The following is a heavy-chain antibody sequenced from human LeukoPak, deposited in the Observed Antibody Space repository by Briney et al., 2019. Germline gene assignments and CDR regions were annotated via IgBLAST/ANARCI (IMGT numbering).Heavy chain of an antibody. Sequence: PGESRRLSCAVSRLTFSSYGMHWVRQAPGGGLEWVAVILYEGNNKYYADSVKGRFTISRDNSNNTLYLQMNSLRAEDTAVYYCAKNHGSGSYYYLDYWGQGTLVTVSS. J-gene: IGHJ4*02. CDR1: RLTFSSYG. CDR3: AKNHGSGSYYYLDY. CDR2: ILYEGNNK. V-gene: IGHV3-30*18. D-gene: IGHD3-10*01.